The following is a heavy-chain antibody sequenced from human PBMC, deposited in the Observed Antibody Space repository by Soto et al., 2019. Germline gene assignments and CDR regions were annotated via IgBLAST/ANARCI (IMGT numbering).Heavy chain of an antibody. CDR1: GGSISSGDYY. Sequence: SETLSITCTVSGGSISSGDYYWSWIRQPPGKGLEWIGYIYYSGSTYYNPSLKSRVTISVDTYKNQFSLKLSSVTAADTAVYYCAIVYGDDFDYWGQGTLVTVSS. D-gene: IGHD4-17*01. CDR2: IYYSGST. V-gene: IGHV4-30-4*01. CDR3: AIVYGDDFDY. J-gene: IGHJ4*02.